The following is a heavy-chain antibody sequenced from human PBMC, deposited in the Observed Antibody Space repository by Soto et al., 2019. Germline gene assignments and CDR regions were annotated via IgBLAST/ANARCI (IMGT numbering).Heavy chain of an antibody. Sequence: EVQLLESGGGLVQPGGSLRLSCAASGFTFSSYAMSWVRQAPGKGLEWVSAISGSGGSTYYADSVKGRFTISRDNSKNTRYLQMNSLRAEDTAVYYCAKDPRYSGSPGVDYWGQGTLVTVSS. CDR1: GFTFSSYA. J-gene: IGHJ4*02. CDR3: AKDPRYSGSPGVDY. CDR2: ISGSGGST. D-gene: IGHD1-26*01. V-gene: IGHV3-23*01.